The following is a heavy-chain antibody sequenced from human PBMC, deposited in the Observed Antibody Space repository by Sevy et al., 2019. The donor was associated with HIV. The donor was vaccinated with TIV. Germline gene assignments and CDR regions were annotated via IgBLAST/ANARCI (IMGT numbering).Heavy chain of an antibody. D-gene: IGHD2-2*02. CDR2: ISSSGSTI. CDR1: GFTFSDYY. J-gene: IGHJ6*02. V-gene: IGHV3-11*01. Sequence: GGSLRLSCAASGFTFSDYYMSWIRQAPGKGLEWVSYISSSGSTIYYADSVKGRFTISRDNAKNSLYLQMNSLRAEDTAVYYCAGDLIVVVPAAILQGYYYYGMDVWGQGTTVTVSS. CDR3: AGDLIVVVPAAILQGYYYYGMDV.